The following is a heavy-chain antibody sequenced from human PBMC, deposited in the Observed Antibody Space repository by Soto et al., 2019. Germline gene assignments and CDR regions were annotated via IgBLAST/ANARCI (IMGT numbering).Heavy chain of an antibody. CDR2: IKQDGSEK. D-gene: IGHD3-22*01. V-gene: IGHV3-7*05. CDR3: ARDPYYYDSSGYPQGFFFDY. CDR1: GFTFSSYW. J-gene: IGHJ4*02. Sequence: GGSLRLSCAASGFTFSSYWMSWVRQAPGKGLEWVANIKQDGSEKYYVDSVKGRFTISRDNAKNSRYLQMNSLRAEDTAVYYCARDPYYYDSSGYPQGFFFDYWGQGTLVTVSS.